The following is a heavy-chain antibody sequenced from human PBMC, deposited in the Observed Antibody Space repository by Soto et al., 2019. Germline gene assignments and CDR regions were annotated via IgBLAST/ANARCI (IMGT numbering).Heavy chain of an antibody. CDR1: GGTFSSYA. Sequence: GASVKVSCKASGGTFSSYAISWLRQAPGQGLEWMGGIIPIFGTANYAQKFQGRVTITADESTSTAYMELSSLRSEDTAVYYCASALIAVAGTFYWYFDLWGRGTLVTVSS. J-gene: IGHJ2*01. D-gene: IGHD6-19*01. CDR3: ASALIAVAGTFYWYFDL. V-gene: IGHV1-69*13. CDR2: IIPIFGTA.